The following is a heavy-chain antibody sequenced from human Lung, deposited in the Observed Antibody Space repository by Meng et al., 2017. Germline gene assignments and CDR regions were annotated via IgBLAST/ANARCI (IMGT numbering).Heavy chain of an antibody. V-gene: IGHV3-21*01. CDR1: GFTFSRYS. D-gene: IGHD2-15*01. J-gene: IGHJ4*02. CDR3: ARGRVVVAATPSDY. CDR2: ISSSSA. Sequence: EVQLVESGGGLVKPWGFLRLSCAASGFTFSRYSMNWVRQAPGKGLEWVSSISSSSAYADSVKGRFTISRDNAKNSLYLQMNSLRAEDTAVYYCARGRVVVAATPSDYWGQGTLVTVSS.